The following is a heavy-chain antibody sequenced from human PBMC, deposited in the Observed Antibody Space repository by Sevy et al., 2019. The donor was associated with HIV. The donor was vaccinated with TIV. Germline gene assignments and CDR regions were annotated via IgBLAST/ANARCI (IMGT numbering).Heavy chain of an antibody. J-gene: IGHJ4*02. CDR1: GYTFTSYT. Sequence: ASVKVSCKTSGYTFTSYTISWVRQAPGQGLEWMGWVNTYNDNSNRAQKVRDRVTLITDSTSTAYLELRSLRYDDTAVYYCARDTREKSFDYWGQGTLVTVSS. CDR3: ARDTREKSFDY. V-gene: IGHV1-18*04. CDR2: VNTYNDNS.